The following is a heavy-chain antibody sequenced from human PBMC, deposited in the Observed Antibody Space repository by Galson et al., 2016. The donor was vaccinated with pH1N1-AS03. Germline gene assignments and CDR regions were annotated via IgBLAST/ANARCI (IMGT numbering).Heavy chain of an antibody. CDR1: GYSFINFG. J-gene: IGHJ5*02. Sequence: SVKVSCKASGYSFINFGITWVRQAPGQGLEWVGWISAYNGNTNYAQKFLGRVSMTTDTSTSTAYMELRSLRSDDTAMYYCVKDITVYGVWNGYSRGGDHWGQGTLVTVSS. CDR2: ISAYNGNT. CDR3: VKDITVYGVWNGYSRGGDH. V-gene: IGHV1-18*01. D-gene: IGHD3-3*01.